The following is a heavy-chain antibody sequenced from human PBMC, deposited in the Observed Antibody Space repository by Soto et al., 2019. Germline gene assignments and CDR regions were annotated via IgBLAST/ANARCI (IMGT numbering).Heavy chain of an antibody. CDR3: ARDRSPLIAADGTGY. CDR1: GFTFSSYW. J-gene: IGHJ4*02. D-gene: IGHD6-13*01. CDR2: INSDGSST. Sequence: PGGSLRLSCAASGFTFSSYWMHWVRQAPGKGLVWVSRINSDGSSTSYADSVKGRFTISRDNAKNTLYLQMNSLRAEDTAVYYCARDRSPLIAADGTGYWGQGTLVTVSS. V-gene: IGHV3-74*01.